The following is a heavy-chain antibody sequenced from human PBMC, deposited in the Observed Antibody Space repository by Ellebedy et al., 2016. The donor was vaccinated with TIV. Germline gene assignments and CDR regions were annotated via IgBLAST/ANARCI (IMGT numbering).Heavy chain of an antibody. CDR2: TYYRSKWYN. Sequence: SQALSLTCAISGDSVSSNSAAWNWIRQSPSRGLEWLGRTYYRSKWYNDYAVSVKSRITINPDTSKNQFSLQLNSVTPEETAVYYCARNDPYYYGSSNWFDPWGQGTLVTVSS. J-gene: IGHJ5*02. V-gene: IGHV6-1*01. CDR1: GDSVSSNSAA. CDR3: ARNDPYYYGSSNWFDP. D-gene: IGHD3-10*01.